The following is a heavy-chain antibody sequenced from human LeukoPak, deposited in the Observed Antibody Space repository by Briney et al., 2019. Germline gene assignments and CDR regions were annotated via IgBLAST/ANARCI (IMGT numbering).Heavy chain of an antibody. Sequence: ASVKVSCKASGYTFTSYYMHWVRQAPGQGLEWVGIINHSGGSTSYAQKFQGRVTMTRDTATSTVYMELSSLRSEDTAVYYCATIYDLWGGYFAEPVVYWGQGTLVTVSS. D-gene: IGHD3-3*01. CDR1: GYTFTSYY. V-gene: IGHV1-46*01. CDR3: ATIYDLWGGYFAEPVVY. CDR2: INHSGGST. J-gene: IGHJ4*02.